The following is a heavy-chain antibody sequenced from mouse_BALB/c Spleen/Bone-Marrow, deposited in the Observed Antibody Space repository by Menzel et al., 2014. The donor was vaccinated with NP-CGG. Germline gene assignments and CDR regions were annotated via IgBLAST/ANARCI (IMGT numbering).Heavy chain of an antibody. J-gene: IGHJ2*01. CDR3: ALYYYGSLDY. V-gene: IGHV1S81*02. D-gene: IGHD1-1*01. CDR1: GYTFTSYW. CDR2: INPSNGRT. Sequence: QVQLQQSGAELVRPGASVKLSCKASGYTFTSYWMHWVKQRPGQGLEWIGEINPSNGRTNYNEKFKSKATLTVGKSSSTAYMQLSSLTSEDSAVYYCALYYYGSLDYWGQGTTLTVSS.